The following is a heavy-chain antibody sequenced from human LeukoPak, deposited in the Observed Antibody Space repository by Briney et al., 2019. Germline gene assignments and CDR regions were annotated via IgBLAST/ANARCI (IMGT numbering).Heavy chain of an antibody. D-gene: IGHD5-12*01. V-gene: IGHV4-31*03. CDR2: IYYSGST. CDR3: ARGPATKYYYYGMDV. J-gene: IGHJ6*02. Sequence: PSQTLSLTCTVSGGSISSGGYYWSWIRQHPGKGLEWIGYIYYSGSTYYNPSLKSRVTISVDTSKNQFSLKLSSVTAADTAVYYCARGPATKYYYYGMDVWGQGTMVTVSS. CDR1: GGSISSGGYY.